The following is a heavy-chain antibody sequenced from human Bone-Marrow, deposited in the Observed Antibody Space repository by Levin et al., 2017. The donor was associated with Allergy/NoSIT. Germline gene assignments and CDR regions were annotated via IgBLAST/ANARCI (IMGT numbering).Heavy chain of an antibody. J-gene: IGHJ5*02. Sequence: GASVKVSCKASGYTFTSYYMHWVRQAPGQGLEWMGIINPSGGSTSYAQKFQGRVTMTRDTSTSTVYMELSSLRSEDTAVYYCAREGDYVWGSYRDDNWFDPWGQGTLVTVSS. CDR3: AREGDYVWGSYRDDNWFDP. CDR2: INPSGGST. CDR1: GYTFTSYY. D-gene: IGHD3-16*02. V-gene: IGHV1-46*01.